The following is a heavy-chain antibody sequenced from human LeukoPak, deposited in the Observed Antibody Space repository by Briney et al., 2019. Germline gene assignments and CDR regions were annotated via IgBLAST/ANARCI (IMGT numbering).Heavy chain of an antibody. D-gene: IGHD5-18*01. Sequence: PSETLSLTCAVYGGSFSGYYWSWIRQPPGKGLEWIGEINHSGSTNYNPSLKSRVTISVDTSKNQFSLKLSSVTAADTAVYYCARGRYSYGRPFDYWGQGTLVTVSS. CDR2: INHSGST. J-gene: IGHJ4*02. CDR1: GGSFSGYY. CDR3: ARGRYSYGRPFDY. V-gene: IGHV4-34*01.